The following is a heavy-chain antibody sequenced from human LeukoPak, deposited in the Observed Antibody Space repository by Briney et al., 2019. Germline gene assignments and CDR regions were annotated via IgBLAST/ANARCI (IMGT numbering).Heavy chain of an antibody. V-gene: IGHV3-53*01. Sequence: GGSLRLSCAASGFTVSSNYMRWGRQAPGKELEWVSVIYSGGSTYYSDSVKDPFTISTDNSKNTLYLQMNSLRAEDTAVYYCARDPPGRGYYDYWGQGTLVSVSS. CDR3: ARDPPGRGYYDY. CDR2: IYSGGST. D-gene: IGHD2-15*01. CDR1: GFTVSSNY. J-gene: IGHJ4*02.